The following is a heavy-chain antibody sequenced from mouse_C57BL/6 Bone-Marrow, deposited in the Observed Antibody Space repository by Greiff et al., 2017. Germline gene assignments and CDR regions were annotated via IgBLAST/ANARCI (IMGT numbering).Heavy chain of an antibody. CDR3: ARRDSFAY. D-gene: IGHD3-3*01. V-gene: IGHV1-82*01. J-gene: IGHJ3*01. CDR2: IYPGGGDT. Sequence: VQLQQSGPELVKPGASVKISCKASGYAFSSSWMNWVKQRPGKGLEWIGRIYPGGGDTNYNGKFKGKATLTADKSSSTSYMQLSSLTSEDSAVYFCARRDSFAYWGQGTLVTVSA. CDR1: GYAFSSSW.